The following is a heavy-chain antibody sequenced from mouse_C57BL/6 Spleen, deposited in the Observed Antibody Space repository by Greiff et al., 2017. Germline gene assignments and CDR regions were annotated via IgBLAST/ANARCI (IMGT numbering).Heavy chain of an antibody. CDR2: INYDGSST. J-gene: IGHJ4*01. D-gene: IGHD3-2*02. V-gene: IGHV5-16*01. CDR3: ARDRDSSGYVDAMDY. Sequence: DVKLVESEGGLVQPGSSMKLSCTASGFTFSDYYMAWVRQVPEKGLEWVANINYDGSSTYYLDSLKSRFIISRDNAKNILYLQMSSLKSEDTATYYCARDRDSSGYVDAMDYWGQGTSVTVSS. CDR1: GFTFSDYY.